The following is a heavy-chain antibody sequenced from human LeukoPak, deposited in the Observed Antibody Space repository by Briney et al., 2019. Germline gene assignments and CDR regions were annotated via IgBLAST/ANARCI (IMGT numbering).Heavy chain of an antibody. CDR1: GFTFSNYA. CDR2: IRGVGDST. Sequence: PGGSLRLSCAASGFTFSNYAMNWVRQAPGKGLEWVSTIRGVGDSTYYAESVKGRFSISRDNSKNTLYLQMNSLRAEDTAIYFCAKDWNDVGSDAFHIWGQGTMVTVSS. D-gene: IGHD1-1*01. CDR3: AKDWNDVGSDAFHI. J-gene: IGHJ3*02. V-gene: IGHV3-23*01.